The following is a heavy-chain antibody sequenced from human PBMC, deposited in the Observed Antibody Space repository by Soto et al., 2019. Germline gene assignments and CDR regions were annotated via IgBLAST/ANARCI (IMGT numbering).Heavy chain of an antibody. D-gene: IGHD5-18*01. V-gene: IGHV3-30*03. CDR2: ISYDGGLQ. Sequence: QAQLVESGGGVVQPGRSLRLSCAASGFTFSSYGMHWVRQAPGTGLEWVAVISYDGGLQHYADSLKGRFTISRDNSKNMVLLQMNSLRAEDTAVYYCVSDRGYGHASVPYSWGQGTLVSGSS. J-gene: IGHJ4*02. CDR1: GFTFSSYG. CDR3: VSDRGYGHASVPYS.